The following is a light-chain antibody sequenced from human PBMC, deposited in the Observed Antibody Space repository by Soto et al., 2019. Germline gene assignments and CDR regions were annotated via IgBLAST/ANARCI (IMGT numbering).Light chain of an antibody. CDR2: SAS. CDR1: QSISNY. J-gene: IGKJ5*01. CDR3: QQTSNALAIT. Sequence: MQMTQSPSSRSSSLGGGGRSSCGASQSISNYLNWYQQKPGKAPNLLSYSASSLQSGVPSRFSGSGSGTDFTLAISSMQTEDFATYYCQQTSNALAITFGQGTRLEIK. V-gene: IGKV1-39*01.